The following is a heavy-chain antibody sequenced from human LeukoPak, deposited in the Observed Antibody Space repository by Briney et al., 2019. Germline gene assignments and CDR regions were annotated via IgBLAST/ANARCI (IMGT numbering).Heavy chain of an antibody. CDR1: GGSFSHYY. J-gene: IGHJ4*02. V-gene: IGHV4-34*01. CDR3: ASDGGSGSYAVDY. CDR2: IHHSGST. Sequence: SETLSLTCAVYGGSFSHYYWSWIRQPPGKGLEWIGEIHHSGSTNYNPSLKSRVTISVDTSKNQFSLKLSSVTAADTAVYYCASDGGSGSYAVDYWGQGTLVTVSS. D-gene: IGHD3-10*01.